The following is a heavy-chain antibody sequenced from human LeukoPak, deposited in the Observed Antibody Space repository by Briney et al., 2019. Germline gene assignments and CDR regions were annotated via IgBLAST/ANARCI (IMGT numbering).Heavy chain of an antibody. CDR2: ISAGGDNT. Sequence: GGSLRLSCAASGFTFSRYAMSWVRQAPGKGLEWVSTISAGGDNTYYADSVKGRFTISRDNSKNTLYVQMNSLRAEDTAVYFCAKLVVAASTPFDFWGQGTLVTVSS. D-gene: IGHD2-15*01. J-gene: IGHJ4*02. V-gene: IGHV3-23*01. CDR3: AKLVVAASTPFDF. CDR1: GFTFSRYA.